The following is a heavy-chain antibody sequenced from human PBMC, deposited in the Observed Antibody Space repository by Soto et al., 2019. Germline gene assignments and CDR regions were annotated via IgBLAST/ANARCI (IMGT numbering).Heavy chain of an antibody. Sequence: ASVKVSCKASGYTFTGYYMHWVRQAPGQGLEWMGWINPNSGGTNYAQKFQGWVTMTRDTSISTAYMELSRLRSDDTAVYYCARGSGSYNYYYYGMDVWGQGTTVTVSS. CDR3: ARGSGSYNYYYYGMDV. CDR1: GYTFTGYY. CDR2: INPNSGGT. D-gene: IGHD1-26*01. V-gene: IGHV1-2*04. J-gene: IGHJ6*02.